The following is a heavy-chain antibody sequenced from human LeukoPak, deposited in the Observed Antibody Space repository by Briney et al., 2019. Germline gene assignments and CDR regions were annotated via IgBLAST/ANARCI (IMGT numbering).Heavy chain of an antibody. J-gene: IGHJ5*02. D-gene: IGHD1-26*01. V-gene: IGHV4-30-2*01. Sequence: SQTLSLTCAVSGDTISSGGYSWSWIRQPPGKGLEWVGYIYHGGSAYYSPSLKSRANISVDKSKNQFSLKLSSVTAADTAVYYCARYFSGGQFKWFDPWGQGTLVTVSS. CDR1: GDTISSGGYS. CDR2: IYHGGSA. CDR3: ARYFSGGQFKWFDP.